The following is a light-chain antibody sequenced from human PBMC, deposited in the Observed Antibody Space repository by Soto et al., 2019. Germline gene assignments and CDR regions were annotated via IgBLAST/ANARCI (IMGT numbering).Light chain of an antibody. J-gene: IGLJ3*02. Sequence: QSALTQPASVSGSPGQSITMSCTGTSNDIGAYNYVSWYQQHPGKAPKLIIYEVTNRPSGVSSRFSGSKSGNTASLAISGLQAEDEADYYCSSFTSSSSLVFGGGTKLTVL. CDR2: EVT. CDR3: SSFTSSSSLV. V-gene: IGLV2-14*01. CDR1: SNDIGAYNY.